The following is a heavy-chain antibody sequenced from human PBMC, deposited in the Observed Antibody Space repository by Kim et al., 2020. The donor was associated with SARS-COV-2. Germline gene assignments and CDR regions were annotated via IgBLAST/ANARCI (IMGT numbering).Heavy chain of an antibody. CDR2: ISSSSSYI. CDR1: GFTFSSYS. Sequence: GGSLRLSCAASGFTFSSYSMNWVRQAPGKGLEWVSSISSSSSYIYYADSVKGRFTISRDNAKNSLYLQMNSLRAEDTAVYYCARGLRYGGAFDIWGQGTMVTVSS. V-gene: IGHV3-21*01. CDR3: ARGLRYGGAFDI. J-gene: IGHJ3*02. D-gene: IGHD1-20*01.